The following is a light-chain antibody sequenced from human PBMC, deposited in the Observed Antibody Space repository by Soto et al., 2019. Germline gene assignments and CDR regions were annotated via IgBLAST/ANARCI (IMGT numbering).Light chain of an antibody. CDR3: SSYGASSTL. Sequence: QSVLTQPASLSGSPGQAITISCTGTSSDIGSSNYVSWYQQHPGKAPILMIFDVSYRPSVISDRFSGSKSGNTASLTISGLQPEDVADYYCSSYGASSTLFGGGTKLTVL. J-gene: IGLJ3*02. CDR1: SSDIGSSNY. CDR2: DVS. V-gene: IGLV2-14*03.